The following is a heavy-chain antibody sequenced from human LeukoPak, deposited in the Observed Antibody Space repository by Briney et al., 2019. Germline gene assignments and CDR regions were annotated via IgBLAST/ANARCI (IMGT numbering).Heavy chain of an antibody. CDR1: GDSISSDY. D-gene: IGHD6-19*01. J-gene: IGHJ4*02. Sequence: SETLSLICSVSGDSISSDYWSWIRQLAGKGLEWIGRIYTTGSTNYNPSLKSRVTMSVDMSKNQFSLKLSSVTAADTAVYYCASASGYWGQGTLVTVSS. CDR2: IYTTGST. V-gene: IGHV4-4*07. CDR3: ASASGY.